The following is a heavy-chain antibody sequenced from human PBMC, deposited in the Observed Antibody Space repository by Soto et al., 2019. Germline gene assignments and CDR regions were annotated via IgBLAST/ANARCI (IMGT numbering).Heavy chain of an antibody. D-gene: IGHD4-4*01. CDR1: GYTFTSYD. Sequence: QVQLVQSGAEVKKPGASVKVSCKASGYTFTSYDINWVRQATGQGLEWMGWMNPNSGNTGYAQKFQGRVTMTRNTSISTAYMELSILRSEDTAEDYCARVTLSARQYYLDYWGQGTQVTVSS. CDR3: ARVTLSARQYYLDY. J-gene: IGHJ4*02. CDR2: MNPNSGNT. V-gene: IGHV1-8*01.